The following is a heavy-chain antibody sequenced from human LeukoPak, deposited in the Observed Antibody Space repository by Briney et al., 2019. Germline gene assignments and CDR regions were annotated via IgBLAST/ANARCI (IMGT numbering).Heavy chain of an antibody. J-gene: IGHJ3*02. CDR2: INPNSGGT. D-gene: IGHD1-26*01. Sequence: ASVKVSCKASGYTFTGYYMHWVRQAPGQGLEWMGWINPNSGGTNYAQKFQGWVTMTRDTSISTAYMELSRLRSDDTAVYYCARDGGATDPPSFDIWGQGTMVTVSS. CDR3: ARDGGATDPPSFDI. CDR1: GYTFTGYY. V-gene: IGHV1-2*04.